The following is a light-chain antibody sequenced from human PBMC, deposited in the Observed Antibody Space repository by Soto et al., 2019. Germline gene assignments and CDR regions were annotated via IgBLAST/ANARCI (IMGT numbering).Light chain of an antibody. V-gene: IGLV2-8*01. Sequence: QSAPTQPPSASGSPGQSVTFSCTGTSSDVGGYNYVSWYQQYPGKAPKLMIYEVYKRPSGVPDRFSGSKSANTASLTVSGLQPEDEADYYCSAYAGSSTWVFGGGTKLTFL. J-gene: IGLJ2*01. CDR3: SAYAGSSTWV. CDR1: SSDVGGYNY. CDR2: EVY.